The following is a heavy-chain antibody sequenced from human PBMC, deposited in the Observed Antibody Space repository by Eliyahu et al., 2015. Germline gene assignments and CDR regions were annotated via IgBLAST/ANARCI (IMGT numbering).Heavy chain of an antibody. V-gene: IGHV1-8*01. CDR3: ARVLHRAGYCSGGSCYSPGY. CDR2: MNPNSGNT. D-gene: IGHD2-15*01. Sequence: QVQLVQSGAEVKKPXASVKVSCXXSGYTFTXYXXNXVRQATGQGLEWMGWMNPNSGNTGYAQKFQGRVTMTRNTSISTAYMELSSLRSEDTAVYYCARVLHRAGYCSGGSCYSPGYWGQGTLVTVSS. J-gene: IGHJ4*02. CDR1: GYTFTXYX.